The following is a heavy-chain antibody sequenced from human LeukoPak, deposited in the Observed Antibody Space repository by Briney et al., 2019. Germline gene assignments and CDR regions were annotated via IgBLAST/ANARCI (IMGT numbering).Heavy chain of an antibody. D-gene: IGHD3-9*01. Sequence: SETLSLTCAVYGGSLSGYYWSWIRQPPGKGLEWIGEINHSGSTNYNPSLKSRVTISVDTSKNQFSLKLSSVTAADTAVYYCARGGGYFDWPYPYWGQGTLVTVSS. CDR3: ARGGGYFDWPYPY. J-gene: IGHJ4*02. V-gene: IGHV4-34*01. CDR1: GGSLSGYY. CDR2: INHSGST.